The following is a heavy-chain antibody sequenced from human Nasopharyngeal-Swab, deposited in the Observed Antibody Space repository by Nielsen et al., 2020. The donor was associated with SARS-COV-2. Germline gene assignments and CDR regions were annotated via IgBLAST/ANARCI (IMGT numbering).Heavy chain of an antibody. CDR2: IYYSGST. CDR3: ARAYGDYPYWADY. D-gene: IGHD4-17*01. CDR1: GGSTSSGGYY. Sequence: SEPLSLTCTVSGGSTSSGGYYWSWIRQHPGKGLEWIGYIYYSGSTYYNPSLKSRVTISVDTSKNQFSLKLSSVTAADTAVYYCARAYGDYPYWADYWGQGTLVTVSS. J-gene: IGHJ4*02. V-gene: IGHV4-31*03.